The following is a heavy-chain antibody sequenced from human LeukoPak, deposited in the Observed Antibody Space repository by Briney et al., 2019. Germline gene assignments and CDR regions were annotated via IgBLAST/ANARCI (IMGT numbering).Heavy chain of an antibody. V-gene: IGHV3-48*03. Sequence: PVGSLRLSCAASGFTFSSFEMNWVRQGPGKGLEWVSYICSSGRLIYYADSVKGRFPTSRDNAKNSLYLQMSSLRAEDTAVYYCARWSRLGELSSDFWGQGTLVTVSS. CDR1: GFTFSSFE. CDR3: ARWSRLGELSSDF. CDR2: ICSSGRLI. J-gene: IGHJ4*02. D-gene: IGHD3-16*02.